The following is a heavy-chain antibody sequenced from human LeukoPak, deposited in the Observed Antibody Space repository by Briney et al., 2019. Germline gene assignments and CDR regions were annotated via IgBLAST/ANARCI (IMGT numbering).Heavy chain of an antibody. CDR2: FDPEDGET. CDR1: GYTLTELS. CDR3: ATALSYYDSSGYLGY. V-gene: IGHV1-24*01. Sequence: ASVKVSCKVSGYTLTELSMHWVRQAPGKGLEWMGGFDPEDGETIYAQKFQGRVTMTEDTSTDTAYMELSSLRSEDTAVYYCATALSYYDSSGYLGYWGQGTLVTVSS. D-gene: IGHD3-22*01. J-gene: IGHJ4*02.